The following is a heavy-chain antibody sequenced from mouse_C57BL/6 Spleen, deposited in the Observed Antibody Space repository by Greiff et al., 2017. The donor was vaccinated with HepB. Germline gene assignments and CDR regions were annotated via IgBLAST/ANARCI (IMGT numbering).Heavy chain of an antibody. CDR2: ISSGGDYI. CDR1: GFTFSSYA. CDR3: TRDYGSLYYFDY. J-gene: IGHJ2*01. Sequence: EVKLVESGEGLVKPGGSLKLSCAASGFTFSSYAMSWVRQTPEKRLEWVAYISSGGDYIYYADTVKSRFTISRDNARNTLYLQMSSLKSEDTAMYYCTRDYGSLYYFDYWGQGTTLTVSS. V-gene: IGHV5-9-1*02. D-gene: IGHD1-1*01.